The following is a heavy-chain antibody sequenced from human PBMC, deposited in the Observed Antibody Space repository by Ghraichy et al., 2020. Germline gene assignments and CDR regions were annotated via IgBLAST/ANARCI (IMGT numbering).Heavy chain of an antibody. D-gene: IGHD4-17*01. CDR1: GFTFSSYA. J-gene: IGHJ6*03. Sequence: GGSLRLSCAASGFTFSSYAVHWVRQAPGKGLEWVAVISYDGGREDYADSVRGRFTISRDNSKNTLYLQMNSLRAEDSAMYYCARDVDYGAYYYYYMDVWGKGTTVTVSS. V-gene: IGHV3-30*04. CDR2: ISYDGGRE. CDR3: ARDVDYGAYYYYYMDV.